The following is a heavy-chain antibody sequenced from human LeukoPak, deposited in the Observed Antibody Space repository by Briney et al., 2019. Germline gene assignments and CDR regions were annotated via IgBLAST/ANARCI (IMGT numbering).Heavy chain of an antibody. Sequence: GASVKVSCKASGYTFTTYAISWVRQAPGQGLEWMGWISPYSGNTKYAQKVQGRVTMTTDTSTSTAYMELRRLRSDDTAVYYCARVIGGYTYGYTPNDYWGQGTLVTVSS. CDR2: ISPYSGNT. CDR3: ARVIGGYTYGYTPNDY. V-gene: IGHV1-18*04. CDR1: GYTFTTYA. D-gene: IGHD5-18*01. J-gene: IGHJ4*02.